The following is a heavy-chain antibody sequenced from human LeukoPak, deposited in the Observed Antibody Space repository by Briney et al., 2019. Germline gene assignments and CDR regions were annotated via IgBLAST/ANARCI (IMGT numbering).Heavy chain of an antibody. V-gene: IGHV3-23*01. CDR1: GFTFSSYA. Sequence: GGSLRLSCAASGFTFSSYAMSWVRQAPGKGLEWVSAITGSGGRAYYADSVQGRFTISRDNSKNSLYLQMNSLRAEDTAVYYCAKDLGPQANYFDYWGQGTLVTVSS. CDR2: ITGSGGRA. CDR3: AKDLGPQANYFDY. J-gene: IGHJ4*02. D-gene: IGHD7-27*01.